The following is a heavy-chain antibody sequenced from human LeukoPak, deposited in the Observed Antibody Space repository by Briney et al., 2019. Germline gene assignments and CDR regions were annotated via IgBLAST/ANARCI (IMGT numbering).Heavy chain of an antibody. CDR2: IKQDGTEE. CDR3: ARDPCHGALDY. Sequence: GGSLRLSCVASGFTFSSSWMSWVRRAPGKGLEWVANIKQDGTEEYYVDSVRGRFSISKDNAKNSLYLQMNSLRAEDAAVYYCARDPCHGALDYWGQGALVTVSS. J-gene: IGHJ4*02. D-gene: IGHD2-2*01. CDR1: GFTFSSSW. V-gene: IGHV3-7*03.